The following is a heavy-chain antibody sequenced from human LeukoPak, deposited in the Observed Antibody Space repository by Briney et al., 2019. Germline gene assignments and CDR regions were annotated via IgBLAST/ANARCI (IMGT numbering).Heavy chain of an antibody. D-gene: IGHD3-10*01. Sequence: GGSLRLSCTASGFTFSTYWINWVRQSPGKGLVWVALINGDGSTTTHADSVKGRFTISRDNAKNTAYLQMNSLRDEDTAVYYCAKDYAGSPDYWGQGTLVTVSA. CDR1: GFTFSTYW. J-gene: IGHJ4*02. CDR3: AKDYAGSPDY. V-gene: IGHV3-74*03. CDR2: INGDGSTT.